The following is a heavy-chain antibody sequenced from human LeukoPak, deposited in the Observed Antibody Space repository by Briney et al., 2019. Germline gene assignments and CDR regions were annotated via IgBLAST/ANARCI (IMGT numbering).Heavy chain of an antibody. Sequence: SETLSLTCAVYGVSFGGYYWSWIRQPPGKGLEWIGEINHSGSTNYNPSLKSRVTISVDTSKNQFSLKLSSVTAADTAVYYCAREGPSRFDPWGQGTLVTVSS. V-gene: IGHV4-34*01. D-gene: IGHD2-2*01. CDR2: INHSGST. J-gene: IGHJ5*02. CDR3: AREGPSRFDP. CDR1: GVSFGGYY.